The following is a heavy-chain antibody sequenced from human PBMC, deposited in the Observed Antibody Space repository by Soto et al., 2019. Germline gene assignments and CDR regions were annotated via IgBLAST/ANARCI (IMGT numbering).Heavy chain of an antibody. D-gene: IGHD4-17*01. Sequence: PGGSLRLSCAASGFTFSDCSMHWVRQAPGKGLEWVASTSYNGNNKYYGDSVKGRFTISRDNSKNTLHLEMITLRPEDTAVYYCANDIKCEDFTYGYFYYGMDVWDQGTRVTVAS. V-gene: IGHV3-30*18. CDR3: ANDIKCEDFTYGYFYYGMDV. CDR1: GFTFSDCS. J-gene: IGHJ6*02. CDR2: TSYNGNNK.